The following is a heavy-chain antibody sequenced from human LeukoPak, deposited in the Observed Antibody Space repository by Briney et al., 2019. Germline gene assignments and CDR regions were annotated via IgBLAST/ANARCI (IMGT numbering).Heavy chain of an antibody. Sequence: TGGSLRLSYVDSGFTFSDHYMDWVRQAPGKGLEWVGRVRNKANSYTTEYAASVKGRFTISRDDSKNSLYLQMNSLKTEDMAVYYCVRVELIAIEHWGQGTLVTVSS. CDR3: VRVELIAIEH. V-gene: IGHV3-72*01. J-gene: IGHJ1*01. D-gene: IGHD2-21*01. CDR2: VRNKANSYTT. CDR1: GFTFSDHY.